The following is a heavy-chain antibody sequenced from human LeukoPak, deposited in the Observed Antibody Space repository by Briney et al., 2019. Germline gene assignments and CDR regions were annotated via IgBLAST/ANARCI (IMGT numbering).Heavy chain of an antibody. J-gene: IGHJ4*02. V-gene: IGHV4-34*01. CDR1: GGSFSGYY. CDR2: INHSGST. Sequence: SETLSLTCAVYGGSFSGYYWSWIRQPPGKGLEWIGEINHSGSTNYNPSLKSRVTISVDTSKNQFSLKLSSVTAADTAVYYCARGPTTMVRGVIIRRRYFDYWGQGTLVTVSS. CDR3: ARGPTTMVRGVIIRRRYFDY. D-gene: IGHD3-10*01.